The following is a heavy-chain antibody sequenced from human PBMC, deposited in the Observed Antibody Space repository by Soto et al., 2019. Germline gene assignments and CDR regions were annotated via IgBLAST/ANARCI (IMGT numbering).Heavy chain of an antibody. J-gene: IGHJ4*02. D-gene: IGHD6-19*01. CDR2: IWYDGSNK. CDR3: AREAADSSGWYGNFDY. CDR1: GFAFSSYG. V-gene: IGHV3-33*01. Sequence: GGSLRLSCAASGFAFSSYGMHWVRQAPGKGLEWVAVIWYDGSNKYYADSVKGRFTISRDNSKNTLYLQMNSLRAEDTAVYYCAREAADSSGWYGNFDYWGQGTLVTVSS.